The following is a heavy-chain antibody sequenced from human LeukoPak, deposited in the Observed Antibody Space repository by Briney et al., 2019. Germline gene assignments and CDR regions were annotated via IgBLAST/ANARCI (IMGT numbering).Heavy chain of an antibody. V-gene: IGHV4-4*07. D-gene: IGHD2-2*01. Sequence: SETLSLTCTVSGGSISSYYWSWIRQPAGKGLEWIGRIYTSGSTNYNPSLKSRVTMSVDTSKNQFSLKLSSVTAADTAVYYCARDPYCSSTSCYDNYYYGMDVWGQGTTVAVSS. J-gene: IGHJ6*02. CDR1: GGSISSYY. CDR3: ARDPYCSSTSCYDNYYYGMDV. CDR2: IYTSGST.